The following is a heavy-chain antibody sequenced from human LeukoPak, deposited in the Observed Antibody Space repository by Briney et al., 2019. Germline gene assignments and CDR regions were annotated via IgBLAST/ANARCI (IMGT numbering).Heavy chain of an antibody. V-gene: IGHV4-59*01. J-gene: IGHJ4*02. CDR1: GGSISTYY. Sequence: SETLSLTCTVSGGSISTYYWTWIRQPPGKGLEWIGYIYYSGSTNYNSSLKSRVTISVDTSKNQFSLKLTSVTAADTAMYYCARDRVGVADYWGQGTLVTVSS. CDR3: ARDRVGVADY. CDR2: IYYSGST. D-gene: IGHD3-3*01.